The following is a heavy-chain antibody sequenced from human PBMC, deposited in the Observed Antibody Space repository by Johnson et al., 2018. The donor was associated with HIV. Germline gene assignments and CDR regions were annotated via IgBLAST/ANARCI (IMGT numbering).Heavy chain of an antibody. CDR2: IGTAGDT. CDR1: GFTFSNYG. Sequence: VQLVESGGGVVQPGRSLRLSCAVSGFTFSNYGMHWVRQGTGKGLEWVSAIGTAGDTYYPGSVKGRFTISRDNAKNSVFLQMNSLRAEDTAVYYCARDEYQRRYALTAFDSWGQGTMVLVSS. D-gene: IGHD2-2*01. J-gene: IGHJ3*02. V-gene: IGHV3-13*01. CDR3: ARDEYQRRYALTAFDS.